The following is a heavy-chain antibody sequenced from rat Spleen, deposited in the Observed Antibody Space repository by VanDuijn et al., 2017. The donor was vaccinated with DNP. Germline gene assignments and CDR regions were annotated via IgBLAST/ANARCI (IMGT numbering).Heavy chain of an antibody. CDR3: TTGAGSP. CDR2: VNTGGGIT. D-gene: IGHD1-4*01. Sequence: EVQLVESGGGLVQPGRSLKLSCAASGFTFGNYDMAWVRQAPEKGLEWVASVNTGGGITYYRDSLKGRITISRDNAKRPLYLQMDSLRSEDTATYYCTTGAGSPWSQGTSVTVSS. J-gene: IGHJ4*01. V-gene: IGHV5-27*01. CDR1: GFTFGNYD.